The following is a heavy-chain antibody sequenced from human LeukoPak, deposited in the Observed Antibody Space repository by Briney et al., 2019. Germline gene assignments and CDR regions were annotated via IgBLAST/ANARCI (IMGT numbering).Heavy chain of an antibody. CDR3: ARVSWGYSSSSLRYYFDY. CDR2: INPNSGGT. CDR1: GYTFTGYY. V-gene: IGHV1-2*02. J-gene: IGHJ4*02. Sequence: ASVKVSCKASGYTFTGYYMHWVRQAPGQGLERMGWINPNSGGTNYAQKFQGRVTMTRDTSISTAYMELSRLRSDDTAVYYCARVSWGYSSSSLRYYFDYWGQGTLVTVSS. D-gene: IGHD6-6*01.